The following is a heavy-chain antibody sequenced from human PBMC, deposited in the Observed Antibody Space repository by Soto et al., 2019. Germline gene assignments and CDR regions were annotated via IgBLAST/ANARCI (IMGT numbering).Heavy chain of an antibody. Sequence: QVQLQQWGAGLLKPSETLSLTCAVYGGSISGYYWSWIRQPPGKGLEWNGEINHSGTTNYNPSLESRVTISVDTSKNQFSLKLTSVTAADTAVYYCARARYCTSASCPGYFQHWGQGTLVTVSS. V-gene: IGHV4-34*01. CDR3: ARARYCTSASCPGYFQH. CDR1: GGSISGYY. J-gene: IGHJ1*01. CDR2: INHSGTT. D-gene: IGHD2-2*01.